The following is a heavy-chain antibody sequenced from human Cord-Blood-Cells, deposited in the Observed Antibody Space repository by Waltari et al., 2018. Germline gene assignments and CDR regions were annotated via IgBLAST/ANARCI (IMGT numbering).Heavy chain of an antibody. CDR1: GGPSSSYA. J-gene: IGHJ3*02. CDR3: AREMATITAFDI. V-gene: IGHV1-69*04. D-gene: IGHD5-12*01. CDR2: IIPILGIA. Sequence: QVQLVQSGAEVKKPGSSVKVSCKASGGPSSSYALSWVRQAPGQGLEWMGGIIPILGIANYAQKFQGRVTITADESTSTAYMELSSLRSEDTAVYYCAREMATITAFDIWGQGTMVTVSS.